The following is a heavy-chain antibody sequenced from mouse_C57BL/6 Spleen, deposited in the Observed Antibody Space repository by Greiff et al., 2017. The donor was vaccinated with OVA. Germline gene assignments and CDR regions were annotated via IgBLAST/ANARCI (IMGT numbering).Heavy chain of an antibody. CDR3: ARGYQGPWFAY. V-gene: IGHV1-52*01. Sequence: QVQLQQPGAELVRPGSSVKLSCKASGYTFTSYWMHWVKQRPIQGLEWIGNIDPSDSETHYNQKFKDKATLTVDQSSSTAYMQLSSLSSDASAVYYCARGYQGPWFAYWGQGTLVTVSA. D-gene: IGHD3-2*02. J-gene: IGHJ3*01. CDR1: GYTFTSYW. CDR2: IDPSDSET.